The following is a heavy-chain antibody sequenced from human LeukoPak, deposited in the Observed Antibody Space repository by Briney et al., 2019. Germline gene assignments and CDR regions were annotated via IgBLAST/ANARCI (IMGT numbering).Heavy chain of an antibody. D-gene: IGHD2-2*01. CDR2: IHYSGSA. Sequence: PSETLSLTCSVSSGSISNYYWTWIRQPPGKGLEWIGFIHYSGSADYNPSLKSRVAISPDTSRNQFSLILTSVTAADTAVYYCARQRLSTSSFDPWGQGTLVTVSS. V-gene: IGHV4-59*08. CDR3: ARQRLSTSSFDP. J-gene: IGHJ5*02. CDR1: SGSISNYY.